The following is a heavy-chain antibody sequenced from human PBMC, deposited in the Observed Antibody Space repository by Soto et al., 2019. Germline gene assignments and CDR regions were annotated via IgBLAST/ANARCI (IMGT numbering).Heavy chain of an antibody. J-gene: IGHJ4*02. CDR2: INPKGGNT. V-gene: IGHV1-46*01. CDR3: AKDISVYTGHFDY. Sequence: ASVKVSCKAPADTFTSYYIHWVRQAPGHGLEWMGIINPKGGNTRFAQTFQGRVTLTRDTSTSAVYMELSSLRSDDTAVYYCAKDISVYTGHFDYWGQGTLVTVSS. D-gene: IGHD3-22*01. CDR1: ADTFTSYY.